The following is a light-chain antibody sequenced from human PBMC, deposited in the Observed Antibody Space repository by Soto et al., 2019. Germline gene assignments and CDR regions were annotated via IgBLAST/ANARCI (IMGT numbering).Light chain of an antibody. J-gene: IGLJ1*01. CDR2: DNS. CDR3: GTWDSSLTSSFYV. V-gene: IGLV1-51*01. CDR1: STNIGNNF. Sequence: QSALTQPPSVSAAPGQKVTISCSGSSTNIGNNFVSWYQQLPGSAPRLLIYDNSNRPLGIPGRFSGSKSGTSATLDITGLQTGDEADYYCGTWDSSLTSSFYVLGTGTKVTVL.